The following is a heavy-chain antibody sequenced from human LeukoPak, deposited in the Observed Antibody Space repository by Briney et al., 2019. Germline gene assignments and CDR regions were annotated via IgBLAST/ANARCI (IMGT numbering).Heavy chain of an antibody. CDR2: IYYSGST. Sequence: SETLSLTCTVSGXSISSGGYYWSWIRQHPGRGLEWIGYIYYSGSTYYNPSLKSRVTISVDTSKNQFSLKLSSVTAADTAVYYCARDSEDCSSTSCYPTGWFDPWGQGTLVTVSS. V-gene: IGHV4-31*03. D-gene: IGHD2-2*01. J-gene: IGHJ5*02. CDR3: ARDSEDCSSTSCYPTGWFDP. CDR1: GXSISSGGYY.